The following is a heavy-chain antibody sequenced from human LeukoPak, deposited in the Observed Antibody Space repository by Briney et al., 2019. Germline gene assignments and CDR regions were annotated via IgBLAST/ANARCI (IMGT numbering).Heavy chain of an antibody. CDR1: GFTFSDYA. CDR2: ITHNGGST. J-gene: IGHJ4*02. CDR3: VKAGCSSTTCYGNC. Sequence: GGSLRLSCSASGFTFSDYAMHWLRQAPGKGLEFVAGITHNGGSTYFADSVKGRFSISRDNSKNTLYLQMNSLSSEDTAVYYCVKAGCSSTTCYGNCWGQGTLVTVSS. D-gene: IGHD2-2*01. V-gene: IGHV3-64D*09.